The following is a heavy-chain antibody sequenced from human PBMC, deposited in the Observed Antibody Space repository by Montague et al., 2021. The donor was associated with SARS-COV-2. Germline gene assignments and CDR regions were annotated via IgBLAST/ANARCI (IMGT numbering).Heavy chain of an antibody. D-gene: IGHD3-10*01. CDR1: NASITTSNW. Sequence: SETLSLTSTLSNASITTSNWWTWVRQAPGKGLEWVGEIHHSGTLNYNPSLKSRVTISVDTSKNHFSLNLNSVTAADTALYFCARRIRITVFRGVPLTTHSLESWGQGIMVTVSS. CDR3: ARRIRITVFRGVPLTTHSLES. J-gene: IGHJ4*02. CDR2: IHHSGTL. V-gene: IGHV4/OR15-8*01.